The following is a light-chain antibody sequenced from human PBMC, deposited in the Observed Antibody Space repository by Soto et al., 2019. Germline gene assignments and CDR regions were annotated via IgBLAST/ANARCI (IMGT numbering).Light chain of an antibody. CDR3: HQYDSSPLT. CDR2: GAS. CDR1: PSVSSSY. V-gene: IGKV3-20*01. J-gene: IGKJ4*01. Sequence: EIVLTQSPGTLSLSPGERATLSCRASPSVSSSYLAWYQQKPGQAPRLLIYGASSRATGIPDRFSGSGSGTDFTLTISRLEPEDFVVYYCHQYDSSPLTFGGGTKVESK.